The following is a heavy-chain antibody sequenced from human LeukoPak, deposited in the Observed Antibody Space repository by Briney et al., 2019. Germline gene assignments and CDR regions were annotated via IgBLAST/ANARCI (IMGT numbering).Heavy chain of an antibody. Sequence: ASVTVSCKSSGYTFTSYYMYWVRQAPGQGLEWMGIINPSGGSTSYAQKFQGRVTMTRDTSTSTVYMELSSLRSEDTAVYYCARDSGMVRGTVDYWGQGNLVTVSS. V-gene: IGHV1-46*01. J-gene: IGHJ4*02. CDR1: GYTFTSYY. CDR2: INPSGGST. D-gene: IGHD3-10*01. CDR3: ARDSGMVRGTVDY.